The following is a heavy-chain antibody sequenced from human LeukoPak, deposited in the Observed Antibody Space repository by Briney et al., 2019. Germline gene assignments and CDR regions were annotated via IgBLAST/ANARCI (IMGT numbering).Heavy chain of an antibody. CDR1: GGSISSYY. CDR3: ARQRDLTTVPTFSIHYFDY. V-gene: IGHV4-59*08. D-gene: IGHD4-11*01. J-gene: IGHJ4*02. CDR2: IYYSGST. Sequence: SETLSLTCTVSGGSISSYYWSWIRQPPGKGLEWIGYIYYSGSTNYNPSLKSRVTISVDTSKNQFSLKLSSVTAADTAVYYCARQRDLTTVPTFSIHYFDYWGQGTLVTVSS.